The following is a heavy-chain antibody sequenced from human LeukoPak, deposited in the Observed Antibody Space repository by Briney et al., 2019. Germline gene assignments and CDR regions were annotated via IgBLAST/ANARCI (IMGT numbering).Heavy chain of an antibody. J-gene: IGHJ4*02. Sequence: GGSLRLSCAASGFTFSSYGMHWVRQAPGKGLEWVAVIWYDGSNKYYADSVKGRFTISRDNSKNTLYLQMNSLRAEDTAVYYCARAAYNWNSYYFDYWGQGTLVTVSS. CDR1: GFTFSSYG. CDR2: IWYDGSNK. V-gene: IGHV3-33*01. D-gene: IGHD1-7*01. CDR3: ARAAYNWNSYYFDY.